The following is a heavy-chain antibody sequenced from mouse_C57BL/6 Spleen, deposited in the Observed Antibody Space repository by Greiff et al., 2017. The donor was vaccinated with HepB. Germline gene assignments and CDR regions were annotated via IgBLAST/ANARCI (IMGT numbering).Heavy chain of an antibody. Sequence: EVKLMESGEGLVKPGGSLKLSCAASGFTFSSYAMSWVRQTPEKRLEWVAYISSGGDYIYYADTVKGRFTISRDNARNTLYLQMSSLKSEDTAMYYCTRDGNWVFDYWGQGTTLTVSS. CDR3: TRDGNWVFDY. CDR1: GFTFSSYA. V-gene: IGHV5-9-1*02. CDR2: ISSGGDYI. J-gene: IGHJ2*01. D-gene: IGHD2-1*01.